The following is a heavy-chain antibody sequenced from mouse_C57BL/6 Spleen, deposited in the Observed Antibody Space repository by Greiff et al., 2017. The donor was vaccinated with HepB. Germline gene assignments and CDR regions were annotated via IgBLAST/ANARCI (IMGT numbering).Heavy chain of an antibody. D-gene: IGHD2-4*01. CDR2: IHPSDSDT. Sequence: QVQLQQPGAELVKPGASVKVSCKASGYTFTSYWMHWVKQRPGQGLEWIGRIHPSDSDTNYNQKFKGKATLTVENSSSTAYMQRSSLTSEDAAVYYCCYDYDGFDYWGQGTTLTVSS. CDR3: CYDYDGFDY. V-gene: IGHV1-74*01. CDR1: GYTFTSYW. J-gene: IGHJ2*01.